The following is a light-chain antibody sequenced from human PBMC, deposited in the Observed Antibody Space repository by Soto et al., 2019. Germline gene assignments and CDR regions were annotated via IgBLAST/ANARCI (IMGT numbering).Light chain of an antibody. CDR3: CSYAGSHYV. CDR1: SSDVGGYNY. Sequence: QSALTQPRSVSGSPGQSVTISCTGSSSDVGGYNYVSWYQQHPGKAPKLMISDVSKRPSGVPDRFSGSKSGNTASLTISGLHAEDEAEYYCCSYAGSHYVFGTGTKLTVL. J-gene: IGLJ1*01. CDR2: DVS. V-gene: IGLV2-11*01.